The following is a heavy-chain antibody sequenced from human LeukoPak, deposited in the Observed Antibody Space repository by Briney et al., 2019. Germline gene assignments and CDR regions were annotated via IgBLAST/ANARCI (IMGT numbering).Heavy chain of an antibody. CDR1: GFSFSDYA. V-gene: IGHV3-30*02. CDR3: ARERTGYYMAV. J-gene: IGHJ6*03. Sequence: GGSLRLSCAASGFSFSDYAMHWVRQAPGKGLECVAFISYDGSNKYYVDSVKGRFTISRDDSQNTLYLQMNSLRAEDTAVYYCARERTGYYMAVWGKGTTVTISS. CDR2: ISYDGSNK. D-gene: IGHD1-14*01.